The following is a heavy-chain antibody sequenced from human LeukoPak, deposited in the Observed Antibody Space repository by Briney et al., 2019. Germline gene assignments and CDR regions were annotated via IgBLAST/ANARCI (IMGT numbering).Heavy chain of an antibody. D-gene: IGHD3-10*01. CDR2: IYYSGST. CDR1: GGSISSSSYY. CDR3: ARSRLYGSGKIYYFDY. Sequence: SETLSLTCTVSGGSISSSSYYWGWIRQPPGKGLEWIGSIYYSGSTYYNPSLKSRVTISVDTSKNQFSLKLSSVAAADTAVYYCARSRLYGSGKIYYFDYWGQGTLVTVSS. J-gene: IGHJ4*02. V-gene: IGHV4-39*07.